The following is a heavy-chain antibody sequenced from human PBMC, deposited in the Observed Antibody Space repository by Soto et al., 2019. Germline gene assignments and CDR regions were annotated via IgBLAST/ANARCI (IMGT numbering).Heavy chain of an antibody. Sequence: GGSLRLSCAASGFTFSDYGMHWVRQAPGKVLEWVAIISYDASDKYYVDSVKGRFTISRDNSKNMLYLQMSSLRAEDTAVYYCAKGQDDYGDSDVWFDPWGQGTQVTVSS. CDR2: ISYDASDK. D-gene: IGHD4-17*01. J-gene: IGHJ5*02. V-gene: IGHV3-30*18. CDR1: GFTFSDYG. CDR3: AKGQDDYGDSDVWFDP.